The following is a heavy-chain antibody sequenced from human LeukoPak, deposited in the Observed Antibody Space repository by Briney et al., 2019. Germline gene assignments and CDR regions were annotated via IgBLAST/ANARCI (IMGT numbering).Heavy chain of an antibody. Sequence: SETLSLTCTVSGGSISSSSYYWGWIRQPPGKGLEWIGNIYFSGSTYCNPSLKSRVTISVDTSKNQFSLKLNSVTAADTAVYYCARPFYDSSGYYWGIDHWGPGTLVTVSS. J-gene: IGHJ4*02. CDR3: ARPFYDSSGYYWGIDH. V-gene: IGHV4-39*01. CDR1: GGSISSSSYY. D-gene: IGHD3-22*01. CDR2: IYFSGST.